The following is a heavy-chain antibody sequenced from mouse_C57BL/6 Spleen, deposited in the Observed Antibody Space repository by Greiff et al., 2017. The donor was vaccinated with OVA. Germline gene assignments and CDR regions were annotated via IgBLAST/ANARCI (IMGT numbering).Heavy chain of an antibody. CDR1: GYTFTSYW. CDR3: ARSDYYDAWFAY. CDR2: IDPSDSYT. Sequence: QVQLQQPGAELVRPGTSVKLSCKASGYTFTSYWMHWVKQRPGQGLEWIGVIDPSDSYTNYNQKFKGKATLTVDTSSSTAYMQLSSLTSEDSAVYYCARSDYYDAWFAYWGQGTLVTVSA. J-gene: IGHJ3*01. D-gene: IGHD1-1*02. V-gene: IGHV1-59*01.